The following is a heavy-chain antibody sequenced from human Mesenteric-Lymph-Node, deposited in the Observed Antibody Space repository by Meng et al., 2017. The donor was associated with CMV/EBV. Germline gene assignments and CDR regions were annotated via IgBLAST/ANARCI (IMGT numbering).Heavy chain of an antibody. CDR2: ISPYTGDT. D-gene: IGHD2-2*01. J-gene: IGHJ6*02. CDR1: GYTLTSYG. CDR3: ARDGVVVPAAFDYYYYGMDV. V-gene: IGHV1-18*01. Sequence: ASVKVSCKASGYTLTSYGISWVRQAPGQGLEWMGWISPYTGDTNYAQKLQGRVTVTIDTSTSTGYMELRSLRSDDTAVYYCARDGVVVPAAFDYYYYGMDVWGQGTTVTVSS.